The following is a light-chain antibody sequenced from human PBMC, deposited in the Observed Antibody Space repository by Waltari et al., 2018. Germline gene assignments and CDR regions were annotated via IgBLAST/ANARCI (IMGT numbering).Light chain of an antibody. CDR2: KVS. Sequence: DVVMTQSPLSLPVTLGQPASISCKSSQSLVHSDGNTYLQWFQQRPGQSPRRLIYKVSYRDSGVPDRFSGRGSGTDFTLKISRVEAEDVGVYYCMQGTHWPYTFGQGTKLDIK. J-gene: IGKJ2*01. V-gene: IGKV2-30*02. CDR1: QSLVHSDGNTY. CDR3: MQGTHWPYT.